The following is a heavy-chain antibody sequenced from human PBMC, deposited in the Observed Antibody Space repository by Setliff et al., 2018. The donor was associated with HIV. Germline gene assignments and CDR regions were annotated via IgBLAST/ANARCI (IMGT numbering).Heavy chain of an antibody. CDR1: GGSISSGNYY. D-gene: IGHD6-13*01. Sequence: SETLSLTCTVSGGSISSGNYYWSWIRQHAGKGLVGIGHISTSGRTNYNPSLMSRLTISVDTSKNQFSLRLTSVTAADTAVYYCARGARLLAGYSDRWDYYYMGVWGKGTTVTVSS. V-gene: IGHV4-61*09. J-gene: IGHJ6*03. CDR2: ISTSGRT. CDR3: ARGARLLAGYSDRWDYYYMGV.